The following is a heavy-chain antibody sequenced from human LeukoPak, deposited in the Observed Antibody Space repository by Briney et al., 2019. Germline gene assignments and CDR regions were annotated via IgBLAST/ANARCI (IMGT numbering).Heavy chain of an antibody. CDR3: AREHWFGELGT. CDR1: GITFTNAW. CDR2: IKEDGGEQ. D-gene: IGHD3-10*01. V-gene: IGHV3-7*01. J-gene: IGHJ4*02. Sequence: GGSLRLSCAASGITFTNAWLTWVRQAPGKGLEWVANIKEDGGEQNYANSVKGRFTITRDNAKGTLFLQMNSLRAEDTALYYCAREHWFGELGTWGQGTLVSVSS.